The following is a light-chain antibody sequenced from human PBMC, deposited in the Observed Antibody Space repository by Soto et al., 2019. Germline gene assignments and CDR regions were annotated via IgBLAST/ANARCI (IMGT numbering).Light chain of an antibody. CDR2: GAS. Sequence: IVRRQSPATLSVSPGGRATRACRASQSVSSNLAWYQQKPGQAPRLLIYGASSRAAGIPARFSARGSGTDFTLPISDVQPEDFALYYCHQRQSWPRTFGQGTKVDIK. V-gene: IGKV3D-15*01. CDR1: QSVSSN. CDR3: HQRQSWPRT. J-gene: IGKJ1*01.